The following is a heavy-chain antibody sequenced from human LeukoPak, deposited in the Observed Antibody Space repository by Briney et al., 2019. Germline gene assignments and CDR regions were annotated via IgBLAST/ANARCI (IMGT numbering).Heavy chain of an antibody. Sequence: GGSLRLSCAASGFTFSSYSMNWVRQAPGKGLEWVSSISSSGTYVYYADSVKGRFTISRDNAKNSLSLQMNSLRADDAAVYYCARASSKQLAGYLPDGFDIWGQGTMVTGSS. CDR2: ISSSGTYV. J-gene: IGHJ3*02. D-gene: IGHD3-9*01. CDR3: ARASSKQLAGYLPDGFDI. CDR1: GFTFSSYS. V-gene: IGHV3-21*01.